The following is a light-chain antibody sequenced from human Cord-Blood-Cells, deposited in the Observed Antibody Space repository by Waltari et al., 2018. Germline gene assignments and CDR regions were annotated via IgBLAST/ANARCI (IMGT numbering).Light chain of an antibody. V-gene: IGLV2-11*01. J-gene: IGLJ2*01. Sequence: QSALTQPRPVSGSPGQSVTISCTGTSSDVGGYNYVSWYQQHPGKAPKLRIYDVSKRPSGVPGRFSGSKSGNTASLTISGLQAEDEADYYCCSYAGSYTFVVFGGGTKLTVL. CDR2: DVS. CDR1: SSDVGGYNY. CDR3: CSYAGSYTFVV.